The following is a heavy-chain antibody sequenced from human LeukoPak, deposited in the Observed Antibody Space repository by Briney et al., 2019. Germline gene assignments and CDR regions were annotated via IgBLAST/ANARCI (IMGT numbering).Heavy chain of an antibody. V-gene: IGHV3-23*01. D-gene: IGHD1-1*01. Sequence: GGSLRLSCAASGFTFSSYGMTWVRQAPGEGLEWVSGISGSGGSTYYADSVKGRFTISRDNSKNTLYLQMNSLRAEDTAVYYCTTSTSPGIDYWGQGTLVTVSS. J-gene: IGHJ4*02. CDR1: GFTFSSYG. CDR3: TTSTSPGIDY. CDR2: ISGSGGST.